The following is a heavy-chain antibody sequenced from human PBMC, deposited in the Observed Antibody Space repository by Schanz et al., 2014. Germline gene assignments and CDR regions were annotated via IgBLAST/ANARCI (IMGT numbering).Heavy chain of an antibody. CDR2: INTNTGNP. D-gene: IGHD7-27*01. CDR3: ARGEANWGQY. J-gene: IGHJ4*02. V-gene: IGHV7-4-1*02. Sequence: QVQLVQSGAEVKKPGASVKVSCKASGYTFTSYYMHWVRQAPGQGLEWMGWINTNTGNPTYAQGFTGRFVFSLDTSVSTAYLQISFLKADDTAVFFCARGEANWGQYWGQGTLVTVSS. CDR1: GYTFTSYY.